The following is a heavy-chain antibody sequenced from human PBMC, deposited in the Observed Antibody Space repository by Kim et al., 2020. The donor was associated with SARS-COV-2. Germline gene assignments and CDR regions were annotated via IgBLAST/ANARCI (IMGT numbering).Heavy chain of an antibody. CDR3: ARVEGPYSTSWFLFDY. V-gene: IGHV4-31*02. J-gene: IGHJ4*02. D-gene: IGHD6-13*01. Sequence: SHKSRVTISVDTSKNQFSLKLSSVTAADTAVYYCARVEGPYSTSWFLFDYWGQGTLVTVSS.